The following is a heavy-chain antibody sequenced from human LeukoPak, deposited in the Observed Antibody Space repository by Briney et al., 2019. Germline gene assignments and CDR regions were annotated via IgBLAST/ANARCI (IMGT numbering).Heavy chain of an antibody. Sequence: GGSLRLSCAASGFTFSSYAMSWVRQAPGKGLECISGFSGSGGSTYYADSVKGRFTISRDNAKNSLYLQMNSLRAEDTAVYYCARDLNYYGSGSYYNWGQGTLVTVSS. V-gene: IGHV3-23*01. CDR3: ARDLNYYGSGSYYN. D-gene: IGHD3-10*01. J-gene: IGHJ4*02. CDR2: FSGSGGST. CDR1: GFTFSSYA.